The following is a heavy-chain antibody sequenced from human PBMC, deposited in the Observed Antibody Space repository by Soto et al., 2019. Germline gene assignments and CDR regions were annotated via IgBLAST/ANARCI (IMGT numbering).Heavy chain of an antibody. CDR1: GFTFSSYW. D-gene: IGHD5-18*01. V-gene: IGHV3-74*01. Sequence: GGSLRLSCAASGFTFSSYWMHWVRQAPGKGLVWVSRINPDGSATNYADSVKGRFTISRDNAKNKLYLQMNSLRAEDTAVFYCGRGGSDSPMAPGYWGQGTLVTVSS. CDR2: INPDGSAT. CDR3: GRGGSDSPMAPGY. J-gene: IGHJ4*02.